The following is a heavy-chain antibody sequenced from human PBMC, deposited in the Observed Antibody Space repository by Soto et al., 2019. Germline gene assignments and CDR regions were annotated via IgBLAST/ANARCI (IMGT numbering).Heavy chain of an antibody. CDR1: GFSLSTSGVG. V-gene: IGHV2-5*02. J-gene: IGHJ6*02. CDR2: IYWDDDK. Sequence: ESGPTLVNPTQTLTLTCTFSGFSLSTSGVGVGWIRQPPGKALEWLALIYWDDDKRYSPSLRSRLTINKDTSKNQVVLTMTNMDPVDTATYYCIQSRCGGDCLQSYASHYYYGMDVWGQGTTVTGSS. CDR3: IQSRCGGDCLQSYASHYYYGMDV. D-gene: IGHD2-21*02.